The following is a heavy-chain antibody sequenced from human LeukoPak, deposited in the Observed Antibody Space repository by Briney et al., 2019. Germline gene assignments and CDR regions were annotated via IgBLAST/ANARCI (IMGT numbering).Heavy chain of an antibody. CDR1: GFTLSAYA. CDR2: SRGSGDQT. D-gene: IGHD4-17*01. V-gene: IGHV3-23*01. J-gene: IGHJ3*02. CDR3: AKDPNGDYVGAFDT. Sequence: GGSLRLSCAASGFTLSAYAIIWVRQAPGKGLEWVSASRGSGDQTHYAESVKGRFTISRDNSKNTVFLQMSSLRAEDAAVYYCAKDPNGDYVGAFDTWGPGTMVTVSS.